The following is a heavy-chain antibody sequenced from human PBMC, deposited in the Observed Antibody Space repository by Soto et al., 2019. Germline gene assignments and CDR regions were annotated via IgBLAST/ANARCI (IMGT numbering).Heavy chain of an antibody. CDR2: IYYSGST. V-gene: IGHV4-31*03. CDR1: GGSISSGGYY. Sequence: TLSLTCTVSGGSISSGGYYWSWIRQHPGKGLEWIGYIYYSGSTYYNPSLKSRVTISVDTSKNQFSLKLSSVTAADTAVYYCARACYDYVWGSYRYYNWFDPWGHGTLVTVSS. J-gene: IGHJ5*02. CDR3: ARACYDYVWGSYRYYNWFDP. D-gene: IGHD3-16*02.